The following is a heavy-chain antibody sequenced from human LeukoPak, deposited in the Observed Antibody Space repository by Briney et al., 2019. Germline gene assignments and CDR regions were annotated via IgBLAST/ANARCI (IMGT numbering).Heavy chain of an antibody. CDR1: GYTFTGYY. Sequence: ASVKVSCKASGYTFTGYYMYWVRQAPGQGLEWMGWINPNSGGTNYAQKFQGRVTMTRDTSSSTAYMELSRLRSDDTAVYYCARSVVPAAASWFDPWGQGTLVTVSS. D-gene: IGHD2-2*01. V-gene: IGHV1-2*02. CDR3: ARSVVPAAASWFDP. CDR2: INPNSGGT. J-gene: IGHJ5*02.